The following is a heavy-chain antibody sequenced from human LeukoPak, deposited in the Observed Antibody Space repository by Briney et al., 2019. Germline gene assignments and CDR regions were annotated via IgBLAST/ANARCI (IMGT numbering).Heavy chain of an antibody. J-gene: IGHJ6*03. CDR1: GGSFSGYY. Sequence: SETLSLTCAVYGGSFSGYYWSWVRQPPGKGLEWIGGINHSGSTNYNPSLKSRVTISVDTSKNQFSLKLSSVTAADTAVYYCARGLKAGRPFSSYSSSSGLASYYYYMDVWGKGTTVTVSS. V-gene: IGHV4-34*01. CDR2: INHSGST. CDR3: ARGLKAGRPFSSYSSSSGLASYYYYMDV. D-gene: IGHD6-6*01.